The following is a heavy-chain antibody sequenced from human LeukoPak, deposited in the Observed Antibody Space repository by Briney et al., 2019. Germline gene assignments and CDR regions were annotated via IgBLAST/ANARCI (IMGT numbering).Heavy chain of an antibody. CDR3: ARDQGSGMRWFDP. CDR1: GGSFSGYY. D-gene: IGHD3-10*01. J-gene: IGHJ5*02. V-gene: IGHV4-34*09. CDR2: IYYSGST. Sequence: KPSETLSLTCAVYGGSFSGYYWSWIRQPPGKGLEWIGYIYYSGSTYYNPSLKSQVTISVDTSKNQFSLKLSSVTAADTAVYYCARDQGSGMRWFDPWGQGTLVTVSS.